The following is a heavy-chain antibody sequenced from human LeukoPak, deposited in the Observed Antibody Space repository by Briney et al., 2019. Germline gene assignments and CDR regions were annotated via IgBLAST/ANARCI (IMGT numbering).Heavy chain of an antibody. J-gene: IGHJ4*02. V-gene: IGHV3-11*04. Sequence: LSLTCAVYGGSFSGYYWTWIRQSPGKGLEWVSYISSSSSTIYYADSVKGRFTISRDNSKNTLYLQMNSLRAEDTAVYYCAKDLSSRWRVYAGDYWGQGTLVTVSS. CDR1: GGSFSGYY. CDR3: AKDLSSRWRVYAGDY. CDR2: ISSSSSTI. D-gene: IGHD2-8*01.